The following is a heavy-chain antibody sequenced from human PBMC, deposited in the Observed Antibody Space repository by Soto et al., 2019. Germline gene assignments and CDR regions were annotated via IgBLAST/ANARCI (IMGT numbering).Heavy chain of an antibody. D-gene: IGHD2-2*01. CDR1: GDSFTTLW. CDR2: IYTGDSDT. Sequence: GESLKISCEVSGDSFTTLWIGWVRQMPGKGLEWMGNIYTGDSDTRYSPAFQGQVTIPADKSITTAYLQWNSLKASDTAMYFCARNKGYCSSISCYGMDVWGQGTTVTVSS. V-gene: IGHV5-51*01. CDR3: ARNKGYCSSISCYGMDV. J-gene: IGHJ6*02.